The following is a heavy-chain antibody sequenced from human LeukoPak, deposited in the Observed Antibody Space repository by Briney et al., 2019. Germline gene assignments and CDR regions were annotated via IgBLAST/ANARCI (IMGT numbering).Heavy chain of an antibody. CDR3: ARETGEDWYRSDWPTGGHYFMDV. J-gene: IGHJ6*03. V-gene: IGHV3-30*02. CDR1: GFTFSSYG. CDR2: IRNDGSNT. D-gene: IGHD6-25*01. Sequence: GGSLRLSCAASGFTFSSYGMHWVRQAPGKGLEWVSCIRNDGSNTTYADSVKGRFTFSRDNSKNTLCLQMNSLRAEDTAVYYEARETGEDWYRSDWPTGGHYFMDVWGKGTTGTVSS.